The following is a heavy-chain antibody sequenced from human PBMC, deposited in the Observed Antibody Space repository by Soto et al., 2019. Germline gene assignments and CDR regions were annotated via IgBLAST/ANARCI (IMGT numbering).Heavy chain of an antibody. D-gene: IGHD1-1*01. CDR1: GASISGYY. CDR2: IYATGTT. Sequence: PSETLSLTCTVSGASISGYYWSWIRKSAGKGLEWIGRIYATGTTDYNPSLKSRVMMSVDTSKKQFSLRLRSVAAADTAVYYCVRDGTKTLRDWFDPWGQGISVTVSS. V-gene: IGHV4-4*07. CDR3: VRDGTKTLRDWFDP. J-gene: IGHJ5*02.